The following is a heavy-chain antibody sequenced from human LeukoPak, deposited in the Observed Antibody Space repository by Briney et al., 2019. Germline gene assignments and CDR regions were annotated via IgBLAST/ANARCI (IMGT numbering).Heavy chain of an antibody. CDR3: ARRASAIRY. CDR2: IDHSGTT. Sequence: PSETLSLTCAVYGGSFSGYSWTWIRQPPGKGLEWIGEIDHSGTTNYNSSLKSRVTMSVDTSKNQISLNLNSVTAADTAVYYCARRASAIRYWGQGTLVTVSS. V-gene: IGHV4-34*01. J-gene: IGHJ4*02. CDR1: GGSFSGYS.